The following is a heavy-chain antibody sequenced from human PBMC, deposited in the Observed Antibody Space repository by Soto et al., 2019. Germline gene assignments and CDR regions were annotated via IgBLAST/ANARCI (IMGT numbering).Heavy chain of an antibody. V-gene: IGHV4-34*01. CDR3: ARGPYYYYGSGSYHGSTYYYYYMDV. Sequence: QVQLQQWGAGLLKPSETLSLTCAVYGGSFSGYYWSWIRQPPGKGLEWIGEINHSGSTNYNPSLKSRVTISVDTSKNQFSLKLSSVTAADTAVYYCARGPYYYYGSGSYHGSTYYYYYMDVWGKGTTVTVSS. CDR1: GGSFSGYY. D-gene: IGHD3-10*01. J-gene: IGHJ6*03. CDR2: INHSGST.